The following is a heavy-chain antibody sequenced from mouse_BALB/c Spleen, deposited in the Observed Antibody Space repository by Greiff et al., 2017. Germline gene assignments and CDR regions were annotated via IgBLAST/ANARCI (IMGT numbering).Heavy chain of an antibody. CDR2: INPSNGGT. CDR3: TVYGKKNWYFDV. Sequence: QVQLQQSGAELVKPGASVKLSCKASGYTFTSYYMYWVKQRPGQGLEWIGGINPSNGGTNFNEKFKSKATLTVDKSSSTAYMQLSSLTSEDSAVYYCTVYGKKNWYFDVWGAGTTVTVSS. V-gene: IGHV1S81*02. D-gene: IGHD2-10*02. CDR1: GYTFTSYY. J-gene: IGHJ1*01.